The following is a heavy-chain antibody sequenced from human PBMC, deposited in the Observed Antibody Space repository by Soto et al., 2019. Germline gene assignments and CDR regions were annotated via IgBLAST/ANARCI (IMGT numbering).Heavy chain of an antibody. CDR1: GGSISSSSYY. D-gene: IGHD2-21*02. CDR2: IHYSGST. V-gene: IGHV4-39*01. Sequence: SETLSLTCTVSGGSISSSSYYWGWIRQPPGKGLEWIGSIHYSGSTYYNPSLKSRVTISVDTSKNQFSLKLSSVTAADTAVYYCARSLVVVTAIDGMDVWGQGTTVTVSS. CDR3: ARSLVVVTAIDGMDV. J-gene: IGHJ6*02.